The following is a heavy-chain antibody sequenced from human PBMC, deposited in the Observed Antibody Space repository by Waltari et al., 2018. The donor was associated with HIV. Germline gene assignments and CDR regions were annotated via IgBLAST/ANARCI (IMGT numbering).Heavy chain of an antibody. Sequence: QVQLVQSGAEVKKPGSSVKVSCKASGGTFSSYAISWVRQAPGQGREWMGGITPSCGTENDAQKFQGRVTITADESTSTAYMELSSLRSEDTAVYYCVIGRGYSGYDFRGDYWGQGTLVTVSS. CDR3: VIGRGYSGYDFRGDY. D-gene: IGHD5-12*01. V-gene: IGHV1-69*12. CDR2: ITPSCGTE. J-gene: IGHJ4*02. CDR1: GGTFSSYA.